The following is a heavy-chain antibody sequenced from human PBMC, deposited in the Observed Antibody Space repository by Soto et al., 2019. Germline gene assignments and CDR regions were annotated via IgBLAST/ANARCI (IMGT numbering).Heavy chain of an antibody. V-gene: IGHV3-30*18. CDR1: GFTFSSYG. CDR3: AKEGYVDTAMTASNYFDY. D-gene: IGHD5-18*01. J-gene: IGHJ4*02. CDR2: ISYDGSNK. Sequence: QVQLVESGGGVVQPGRSLRLSCAASGFTFSSYGMHWVRQAPGKGLEWVAVISYDGSNKYYADYVKGRFTISRDNSKNTLYLQMNSLRAEDTAVYYCAKEGYVDTAMTASNYFDYWGQGTLVTVSS.